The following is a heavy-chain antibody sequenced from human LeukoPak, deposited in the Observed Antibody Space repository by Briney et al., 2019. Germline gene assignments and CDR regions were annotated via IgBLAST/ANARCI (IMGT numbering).Heavy chain of an antibody. CDR2: ISGSGGST. CDR3: AKGEYYYDSSRGFFDY. V-gene: IGHV3-23*01. J-gene: IGHJ4*02. D-gene: IGHD3-22*01. CDR1: GFTFSSYA. Sequence: PGGSLRLSCAASGFTFSSYAMSWVRQAPGKGLEWVSAISGSGGSTYYADSVKGRFTISRDNSKNTLYLQMNSLRAEDTAVYYWAKGEYYYDSSRGFFDYWGQGTLVTVSS.